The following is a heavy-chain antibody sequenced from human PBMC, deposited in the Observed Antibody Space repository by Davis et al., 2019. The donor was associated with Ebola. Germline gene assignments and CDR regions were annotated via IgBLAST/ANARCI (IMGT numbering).Heavy chain of an antibody. CDR1: GGTFSSYA. CDR3: ARCITMIVVESWFDP. D-gene: IGHD3-22*01. CDR2: IIPIFGTA. J-gene: IGHJ5*02. Sequence: SVKVSCKASGGTFSSYAISWVRQAPGQGLEWMGGIIPIFGTANYAQKFQGRVTITADESTSTAYMELSSLRSDDTAVYYCARCITMIVVESWFDPWGQGTLVTVSS. V-gene: IGHV1-69*13.